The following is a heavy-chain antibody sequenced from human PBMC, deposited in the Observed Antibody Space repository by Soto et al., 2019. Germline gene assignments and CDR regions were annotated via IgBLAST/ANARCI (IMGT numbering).Heavy chain of an antibody. CDR3: ARECLTDPTSGGSCYFDY. CDR2: IIPIFGTA. J-gene: IGHJ4*02. D-gene: IGHD2-15*01. Sequence: ASVKVSCKASGGTFSSYAISWVRQAPGQGLEWMGGIIPIFGTANYAQKFQGRVTITADESTSTAYMELSSLRSEDTAVYYCARECLTDPTSGGSCYFDYWGQGTLVTVSS. V-gene: IGHV1-69*13. CDR1: GGTFSSYA.